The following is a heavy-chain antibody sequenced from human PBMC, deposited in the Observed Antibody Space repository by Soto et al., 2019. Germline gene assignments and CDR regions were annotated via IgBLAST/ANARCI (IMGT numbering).Heavy chain of an antibody. Sequence: EVQLLESGGGLVQPGGSLRLSCAASGFTFSSYAMSWVRQAPGKGLEWVSSISGSVVSRYYADSVKGRFTISRDNSKNTLYLQMNSLRAEDTAVYDCAKGSSSGWAYYYYGMDVWGQGTTVTVSS. CDR3: AKGSSSGWAYYYYGMDV. D-gene: IGHD3-22*01. V-gene: IGHV3-23*01. J-gene: IGHJ6*02. CDR1: GFTFSSYA. CDR2: ISGSVVSR.